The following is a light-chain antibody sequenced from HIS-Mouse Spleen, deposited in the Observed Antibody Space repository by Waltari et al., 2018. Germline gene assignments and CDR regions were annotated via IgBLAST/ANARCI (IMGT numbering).Light chain of an antibody. V-gene: IGLV2-23*01. CDR2: EGS. J-gene: IGLJ3*02. Sequence: QSALTQPASVSGSPGQSITISCTGTSSYVGSYKLVSWYQQHPGKAPKLMIYEGSKRPSGVSNRFSGSKSGNTASLTISGLQAEDEADYYCCSYAGSSTYWVFGGGTKLTVL. CDR3: CSYAGSSTYWV. CDR1: SSYVGSYKL.